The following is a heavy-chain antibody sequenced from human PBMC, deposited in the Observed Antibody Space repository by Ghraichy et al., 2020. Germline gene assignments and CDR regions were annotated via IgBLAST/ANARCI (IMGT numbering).Heavy chain of an antibody. V-gene: IGHV1-2*02. Sequence: ASVKVSCKASGYTFTGYYMHWVRQAPGQGLEWMGWINPNSGGTNYAQKFQGRVTMTRDTSISTAYMELSRLRSDDTAVFYCARGIRLTGPVVGGYYYMDVWGKGTTVTVSS. CDR3: ARGIRLTGPVVGGYYYMDV. J-gene: IGHJ6*03. CDR2: INPNSGGT. CDR1: GYTFTGYY. D-gene: IGHD3-9*01.